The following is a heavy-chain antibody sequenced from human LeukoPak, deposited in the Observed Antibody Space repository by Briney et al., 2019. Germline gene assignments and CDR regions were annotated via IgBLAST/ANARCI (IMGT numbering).Heavy chain of an antibody. V-gene: IGHV1-18*01. J-gene: IGHJ6*03. CDR3: ARGDASGYDLVPGHGSPYYYYYMDV. Sequence: GASVKVSCKASGYTFNTYDINWVRQAPGQGLEWMGWISAYNGNTNYAQKLQGRVTTTTDTSTSTAYMELRSLRSDDTAVYYCARGDASGYDLVPGHGSPYYYYYMDVWGKGTTVTISS. CDR1: GYTFNTYD. CDR2: ISAYNGNT. D-gene: IGHD5-12*01.